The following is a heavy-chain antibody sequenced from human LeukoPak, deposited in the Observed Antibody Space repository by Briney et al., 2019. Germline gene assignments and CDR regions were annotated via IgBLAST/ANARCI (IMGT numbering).Heavy chain of an antibody. V-gene: IGHV3-7*01. CDR1: GFTFRNYW. Sequence: GGSLRLSCEVSGFTFRNYWMTWVRQAPGRGLEWVANIKPDGSEKNYVDSVKGRFTISRDDAKNSLFLQMNSLRAEDTAVYLCARNDVAAAGDYWGQGTLVTVSS. D-gene: IGHD6-13*01. CDR2: IKPDGSEK. J-gene: IGHJ4*02. CDR3: ARNDVAAAGDY.